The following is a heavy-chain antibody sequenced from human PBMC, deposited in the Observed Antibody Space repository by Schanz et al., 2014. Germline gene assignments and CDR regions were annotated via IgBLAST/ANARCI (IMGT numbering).Heavy chain of an antibody. Sequence: EVQLLESGGGLVQPGGSLRLSCAASGFTFSAYAMTWVRQAPGKGLEWVSAISGSGGSTYYADSVKGRFTISRDNSKNTLYLQMNSLRPEDTAVYFCAKIERNEDWGQGTLVTVSS. CDR3: AKIERNED. V-gene: IGHV3-23*01. D-gene: IGHD1-1*01. CDR2: ISGSGGST. J-gene: IGHJ4*02. CDR1: GFTFSAYA.